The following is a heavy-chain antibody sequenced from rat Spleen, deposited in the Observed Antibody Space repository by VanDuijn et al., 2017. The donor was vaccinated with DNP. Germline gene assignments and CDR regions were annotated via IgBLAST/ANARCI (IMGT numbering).Heavy chain of an antibody. J-gene: IGHJ4*01. CDR1: GYSITSNY. V-gene: IGHV3-1*01. CDR3: ARLRLEWELRAMDA. CDR2: ISYSGSP. Sequence: EVQLQESGPGLVKPSQSLSLTCSVTGYSITSNYWGWIRKFPGNKMEWIGHISYSGSPRYNPSHKSRISITRDTSKNQFFLQLDSVTTEDTATYYCARLRLEWELRAMDAWGQGTSVTVSS. D-gene: IGHD1-1*01.